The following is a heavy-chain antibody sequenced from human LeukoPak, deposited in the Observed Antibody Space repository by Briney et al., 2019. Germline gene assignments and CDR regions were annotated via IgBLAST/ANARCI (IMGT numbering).Heavy chain of an antibody. V-gene: IGHV3-30-3*01. CDR3: ARGPGAFDI. Sequence: KSGGSLRLSCAASGFTFSSYAMHWVRQAPGKGLEWVAVISYDGSNKYYADSVKGRFTISRDNSKNTLYLQMNSLRAEDTAVYYCARGPGAFDIWGQGTTVTVSS. CDR1: GFTFSSYA. D-gene: IGHD7-27*01. J-gene: IGHJ3*02. CDR2: ISYDGSNK.